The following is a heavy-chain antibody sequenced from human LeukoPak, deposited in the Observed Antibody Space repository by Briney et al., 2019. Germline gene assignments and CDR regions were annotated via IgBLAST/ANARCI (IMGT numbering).Heavy chain of an antibody. V-gene: IGHV3-23*01. Sequence: PGGSLRLSCAASGFTFSSYWMSWVRQAPGKGLEWVTAISGSGGSTYYADSVKGRFTISRDNSKNTLYLQMNSLRAEDTAVYYCAKEDYPASKYYCYYYMDVWGKGTTVTVSS. J-gene: IGHJ6*03. D-gene: IGHD4-11*01. CDR3: AKEDYPASKYYCYYYMDV. CDR2: ISGSGGST. CDR1: GFTFSSYW.